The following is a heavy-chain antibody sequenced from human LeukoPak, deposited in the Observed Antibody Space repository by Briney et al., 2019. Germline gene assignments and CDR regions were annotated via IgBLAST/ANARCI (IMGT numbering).Heavy chain of an antibody. CDR1: GGSFSGYY. V-gene: IGHV4-34*01. D-gene: IGHD3-10*01. CDR3: ARGVAYYYGSGSPGGDY. J-gene: IGHJ4*02. Sequence: SETLSLTCAVYGGSFSGYYWSWIRQPPGKGLEWIGEINHSGSTNCNPSLKSRVTISVDTSKNQFSLKLSSVTAADTAVYYCARGVAYYYGSGSPGGDYWGQGTLVTVSS. CDR2: INHSGST.